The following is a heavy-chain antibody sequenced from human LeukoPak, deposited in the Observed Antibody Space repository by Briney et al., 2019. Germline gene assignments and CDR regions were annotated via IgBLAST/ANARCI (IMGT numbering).Heavy chain of an antibody. CDR3: ARSGYSYGPDFDY. J-gene: IGHJ4*02. D-gene: IGHD5-18*01. V-gene: IGHV4-59*08. CDR2: IYYSGST. CDR1: GGSISSYY. Sequence: PSETLSLTCTVPGGSISSYYWSWIRQPPGKGLEWIGYIYYSGSTTYNPSLKSRVTISVDTSKNQFSLKLSSVTAADTAVYYCARSGYSYGPDFDYWGQGTLVTVSS.